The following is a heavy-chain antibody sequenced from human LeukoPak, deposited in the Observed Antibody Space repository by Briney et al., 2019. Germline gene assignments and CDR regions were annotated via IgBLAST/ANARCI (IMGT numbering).Heavy chain of an antibody. D-gene: IGHD3-9*01. Sequence: PGGSLRLSCAASGFTFSSYAMSWVRQAPGKGLEWVSAISGSGGSTYYADSVKGRFTISRDNSKNTLYLQMNSLRAEDTAVYCCAKDRVILTGHYPFDYWGQGILVTVSS. CDR1: GFTFSSYA. V-gene: IGHV3-23*01. CDR2: ISGSGGST. CDR3: AKDRVILTGHYPFDY. J-gene: IGHJ4*02.